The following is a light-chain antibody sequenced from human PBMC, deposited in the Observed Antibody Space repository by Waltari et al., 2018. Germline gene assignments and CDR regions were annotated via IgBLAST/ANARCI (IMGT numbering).Light chain of an antibody. Sequence: EFVLTQSPANLSFSPGERVTLSCRASQSVSGYLAWYQHKPGQAPRLLIYDASNRATGVPARFSGRDSGADFTLTISSLEPEDFGVYYCQLRARWPPTFTFGQGTKLEI. J-gene: IGKJ2*01. CDR3: QLRARWPPTFT. CDR1: QSVSGY. V-gene: IGKV3-11*01. CDR2: DAS.